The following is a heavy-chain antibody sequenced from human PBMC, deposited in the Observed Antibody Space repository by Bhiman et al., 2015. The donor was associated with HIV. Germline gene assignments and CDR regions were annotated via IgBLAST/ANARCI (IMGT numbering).Heavy chain of an antibody. J-gene: IGHJ3*02. CDR2: IRQGGSEK. V-gene: IGHV3-7*01. CDR1: GFIFSDFW. Sequence: EVQLVESGGGLVQPGGSLRLSCAASGFIFSDFWMSWVRQAPGKGLEWVANIRQGGSEKYYVDSVKGRFTISRDDAKNSVYLQINSLRAEDTAVYHCARGTIYAGGTAFDIWGQGTMVTVSS. CDR3: ARGTIYAGGTAFDI. D-gene: IGHD4-23*01.